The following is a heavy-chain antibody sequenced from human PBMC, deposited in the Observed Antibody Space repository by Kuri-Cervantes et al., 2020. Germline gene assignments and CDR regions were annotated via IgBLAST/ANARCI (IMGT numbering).Heavy chain of an antibody. V-gene: IGHV4-34*01. CDR1: GGSLSGNY. J-gene: IGHJ6*03. Sequence: SQTLSLTCAVYGGSLSGNYWSWIRQPPGKGPEWIGEINHIGNNKYNPSLKSRVTISVDTSKNQFSLKLSSVTAADTAVYYCAREAFEVWAYYYYYMDVWGKGTTVTVSS. CDR2: INHIGNN. CDR3: AREAFEVWAYYYYYMDV. D-gene: IGHD3-9*01.